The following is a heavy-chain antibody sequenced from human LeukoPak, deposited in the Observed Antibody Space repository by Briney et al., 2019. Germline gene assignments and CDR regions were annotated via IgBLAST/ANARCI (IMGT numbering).Heavy chain of an antibody. Sequence: PGGSLRLSCAASGFTFDDYGMSWVRQAPGKGLEWVAHINQDGSEKYYVDSVKGRFTISRDNAKNSLYLQMNSLRAEDTAVYYCARDGGGDIVVAFAFDIWGQGTMVTVSS. V-gene: IGHV3-7*05. CDR1: GFTFDDYG. CDR2: INQDGSEK. CDR3: ARDGGGDIVVAFAFDI. D-gene: IGHD2-15*01. J-gene: IGHJ3*02.